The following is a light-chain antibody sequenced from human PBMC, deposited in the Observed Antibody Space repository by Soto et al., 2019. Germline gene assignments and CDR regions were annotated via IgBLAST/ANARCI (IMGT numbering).Light chain of an antibody. J-gene: IGKJ1*01. Sequence: EIVLTQSPGTLSLSPGERATLSCRASQSVSSSYLAWYQQKPGQAPRLLIYGASSRATGIPDRFSGSGSGTDFTLTTSRLEPEYFAVYYCQQYGSSPETFGQGTKVEIK. CDR3: QQYGSSPET. CDR2: GAS. CDR1: QSVSSSY. V-gene: IGKV3-20*01.